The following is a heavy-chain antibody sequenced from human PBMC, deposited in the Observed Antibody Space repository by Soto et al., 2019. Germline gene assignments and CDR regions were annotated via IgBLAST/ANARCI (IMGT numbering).Heavy chain of an antibody. J-gene: IGHJ5*02. CDR3: ARGTLRYFDWLTVPPWFDP. CDR1: GGSVSSGSYY. D-gene: IGHD3-9*01. V-gene: IGHV4-61*01. Sequence: TLSLTCTVSGGSVSSGSYYWSWIRQPPGKGLEWIGYIYYSGSTNYNPSLKSRVTISVDTSKNQFSLKLSSVTAADTAVYYCARGTLRYFDWLTVPPWFDPWGQGTLVTVSS. CDR2: IYYSGST.